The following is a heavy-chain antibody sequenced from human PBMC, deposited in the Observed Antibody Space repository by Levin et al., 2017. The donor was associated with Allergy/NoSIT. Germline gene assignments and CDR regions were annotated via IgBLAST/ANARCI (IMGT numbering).Heavy chain of an antibody. CDR1: GGSISSYY. CDR3: ARGGLTTGKDY. J-gene: IGHJ4*02. Sequence: SETLSLTCTVSGGSISSYYWSWIRQPPGKGLEWIGYIYYSGSTNYNPSLKSRVTISVDTSKNQFSLKLSSVTAADTAVYYCARGGLTTGKDYWGQGTLVTVSS. CDR2: IYYSGST. D-gene: IGHD4-17*01. V-gene: IGHV4-59*01.